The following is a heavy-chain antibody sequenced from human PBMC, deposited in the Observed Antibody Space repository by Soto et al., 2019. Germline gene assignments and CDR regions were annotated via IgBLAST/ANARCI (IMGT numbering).Heavy chain of an antibody. D-gene: IGHD5-18*01. V-gene: IGHV1-2*04. J-gene: IGHJ6*02. CDR2: INPNSGGT. CDR3: ARELVDTAMVSDYYYYYGMDV. Sequence: ASVKVSCKASGYTFTGYYMHWVRQAPGQGLEWMGWINPNSGGTNYAQKFQGWVTMTRDTSISTAYMELSRLRSDDTAVYYCARELVDTAMVSDYYYYYGMDVWGQGTTVTVSS. CDR1: GYTFTGYY.